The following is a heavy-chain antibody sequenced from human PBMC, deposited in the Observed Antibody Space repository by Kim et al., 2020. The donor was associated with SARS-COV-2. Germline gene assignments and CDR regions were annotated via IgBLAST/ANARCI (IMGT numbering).Heavy chain of an antibody. CDR3: AREMDPAAFDI. V-gene: IGHV1-69*04. J-gene: IGHJ3*02. D-gene: IGHD2-2*03. Sequence: ANYAQKFQGRVTITADKSTSTAYMELSSLRSEDTAVYYCAREMDPAAFDIWGQGTMVTVSS. CDR2: A.